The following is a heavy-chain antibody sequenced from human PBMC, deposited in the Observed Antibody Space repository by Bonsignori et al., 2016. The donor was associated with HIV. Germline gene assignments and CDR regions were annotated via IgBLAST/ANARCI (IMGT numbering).Heavy chain of an antibody. Sequence: GGSLRLSCAASGFTFSSYSMNWVRQAPGKGLEWVSSISSSSSYIYYADSVKGRFTISRDNAKNSLYLQMNSLRAEDTAVYYCARTIGYCSGGSCYSDYWGQGTLVTVSS. CDR3: ARTIGYCSGGSCYSDY. V-gene: IGHV3-21*01. CDR2: ISSSSSYI. D-gene: IGHD2-15*01. J-gene: IGHJ4*02. CDR1: GFTFSSYS.